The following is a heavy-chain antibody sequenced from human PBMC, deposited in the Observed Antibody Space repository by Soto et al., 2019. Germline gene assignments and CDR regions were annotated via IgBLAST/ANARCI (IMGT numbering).Heavy chain of an antibody. V-gene: IGHV3-33*01. Sequence: QVQLVESGGGVVQPGRSLRLSCAASGFTFSRYAMHWVRQAPGRGLEGVAVVWYDGSNKEYVDSVKGRFTISRDNYKNTLYRHMNSLGAEATAGYYCARDAERSGVGCECWGQGNQVTGSS. CDR2: VWYDGSNK. CDR1: GFTFSRYA. J-gene: IGHJ4*02. CDR3: ARDAERSGVGCEC. D-gene: IGHD3-3*01.